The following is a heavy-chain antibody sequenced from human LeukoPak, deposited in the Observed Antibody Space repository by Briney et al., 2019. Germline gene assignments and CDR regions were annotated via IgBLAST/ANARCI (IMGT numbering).Heavy chain of an antibody. D-gene: IGHD3-9*01. CDR3: AGGVDRKFDILAGYPLHLFDY. Sequence: SETLSLTCTVSGGSISSGSYYWSWIRQPAGKGLEWIGRIYTSGSTNYNPSLKSRVTISVDTSKNQFSLKLSSVTAADTAVYYLAGGVDRKFDILAGYPLHLFDYWGQGTLVTVSS. CDR1: GGSISSGSYY. V-gene: IGHV4-61*02. J-gene: IGHJ4*02. CDR2: IYTSGST.